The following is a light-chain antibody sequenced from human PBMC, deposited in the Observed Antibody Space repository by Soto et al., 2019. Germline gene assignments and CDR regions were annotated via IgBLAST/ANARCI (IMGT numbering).Light chain of an antibody. CDR1: QSISSY. CDR3: RHYNNWPPWT. CDR2: AAS. V-gene: IGKV1-39*01. J-gene: IGKJ1*01. Sequence: DIQMTQSPSSLSASVGDRVTITCRASQSISSYLNWYQQKPGKAPKLLIYAASSLQSGVPSRFSGSGSGTDFTLTISSLQSEDLAVYYCRHYNNWPPWTFGQGTKVDNK.